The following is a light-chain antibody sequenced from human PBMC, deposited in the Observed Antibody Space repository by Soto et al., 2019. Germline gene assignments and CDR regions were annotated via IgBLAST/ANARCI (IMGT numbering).Light chain of an antibody. CDR3: QQYNSYSRT. CDR2: KAS. Sequence: DIQMTQSPSTLSASVGDRVTITCRASQSISSWLAWYQQKPGKAPKLLIYKASSLESGVPSRFSGSGSLTEFTLTISSLQPDDFATYYCQQYNSYSRTFGQGTKVEIK. V-gene: IGKV1-5*03. J-gene: IGKJ1*01. CDR1: QSISSW.